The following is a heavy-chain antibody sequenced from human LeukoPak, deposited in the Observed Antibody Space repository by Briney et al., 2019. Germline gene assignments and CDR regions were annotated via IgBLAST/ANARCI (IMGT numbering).Heavy chain of an antibody. CDR1: GFTFEDYG. CDR2: INWNGDNP. Sequence: PGGSLRLSCEASGFTFEDYGMTWVRQRPGKGLEYVCEINWNGDNPVYENSLRGRFTISRDNSKNTLYLQMNSLRAEDTAVYYCARGYYYDSNGFDYWGQGTLVTVSA. V-gene: IGHV3-20*04. CDR3: ARGYYYDSNGFDY. J-gene: IGHJ4*02. D-gene: IGHD3-22*01.